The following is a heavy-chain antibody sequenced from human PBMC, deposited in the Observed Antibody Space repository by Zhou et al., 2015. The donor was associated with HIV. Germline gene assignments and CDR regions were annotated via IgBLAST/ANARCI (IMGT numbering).Heavy chain of an antibody. D-gene: IGHD5-24*01. CDR1: GGTFSSYT. CDR3: AREAEMATISVEAKPYYYYYGMDV. V-gene: IGHV1-69*08. Sequence: QVQLVQSGAEVKKPGSSVKVSCKASGGTFSSYTISWVRQAPGQGLEWMGRIIPILGIANYAQKFQGRVTITADKSTSTAYMELSSLRSEDTAVYYCAREAEMATISVEAKPYYYYYGMDVWGRRDHGHRLL. J-gene: IGHJ6*02. CDR2: IIPILGIA.